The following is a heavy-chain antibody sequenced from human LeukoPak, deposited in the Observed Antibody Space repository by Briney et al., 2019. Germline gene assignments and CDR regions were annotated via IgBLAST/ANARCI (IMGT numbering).Heavy chain of an antibody. Sequence: SETLSLTCTVSGGSISSYYWSWIRQPPGKGLEWIGYIYYSGSTNYNPSLKSRVTISVDTSKNQFSLKLSSVTAADTAVYYCARSPTLYFGADYWGQGTLVTVSS. CDR3: ARSPTLYFGADY. CDR1: GGSISSYY. D-gene: IGHD3-10*01. CDR2: IYYSGST. J-gene: IGHJ4*02. V-gene: IGHV4-59*01.